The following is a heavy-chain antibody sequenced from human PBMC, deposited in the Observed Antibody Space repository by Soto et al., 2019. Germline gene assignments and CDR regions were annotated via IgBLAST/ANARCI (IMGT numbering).Heavy chain of an antibody. CDR3: ARAGVRGFDY. CDR2: IYYSGST. Sequence: QVQLQESGPGLVKPSQTLSLTCTVSGGSISSGDYYWSWIRQPPGKGLEWIGYIYYSGSTYYNPSLDGRVTLSVGTSRNQFSLKLSSVTAADTAVYYCARAGVRGFDYWGQGSLVTVSS. V-gene: IGHV4-30-4*01. J-gene: IGHJ4*02. CDR1: GGSISSGDYY.